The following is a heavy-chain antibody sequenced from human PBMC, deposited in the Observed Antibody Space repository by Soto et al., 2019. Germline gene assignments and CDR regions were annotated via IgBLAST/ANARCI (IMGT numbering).Heavy chain of an antibody. CDR1: GFTFSNYG. J-gene: IGHJ6*02. Sequence: QVQLVESGGGVVQPGRSLRLSCAASGFTFSNYGMHWVRQAPGKGLEWVAVIWYDGSNIYYADSVKGRFTISRDNSKNTLYLQMNSLRAEDTAVYYCARDEGAPAGMDVWGQGTTVTVSS. CDR2: IWYDGSNI. CDR3: ARDEGAPAGMDV. V-gene: IGHV3-33*01.